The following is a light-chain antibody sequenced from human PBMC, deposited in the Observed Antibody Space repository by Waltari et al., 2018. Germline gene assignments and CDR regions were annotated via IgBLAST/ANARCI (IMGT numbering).Light chain of an antibody. Sequence: QSALTQAASVSGSPGQSITISCTGTSSDVGSYHIVSWYQQHPGKAPKLIISEVTKRPSGVSNRFSGSKSGNTASLTISGLQAEDEADYFCSSYGSINTWLFGGGTKLTVL. CDR3: SSYGSINTWL. CDR1: SSDVGSYHI. V-gene: IGLV2-23*02. CDR2: EVT. J-gene: IGLJ3*02.